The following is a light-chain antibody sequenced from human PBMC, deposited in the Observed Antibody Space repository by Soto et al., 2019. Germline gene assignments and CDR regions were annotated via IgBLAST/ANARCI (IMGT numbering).Light chain of an antibody. CDR1: QSISTH. CDR2: EAS. CDR3: QQYADYPLA. Sequence: DIHMTQSPSTLSASVGDRVTITCRASQSISTHLAWYQQKLGDAPNLLIYEASTLQSGVPSRFSGSSSGTDFTLTVSSLQPDDFASYYCQQYADYPLAFGQGTRVDIK. J-gene: IGKJ2*01. V-gene: IGKV1-5*01.